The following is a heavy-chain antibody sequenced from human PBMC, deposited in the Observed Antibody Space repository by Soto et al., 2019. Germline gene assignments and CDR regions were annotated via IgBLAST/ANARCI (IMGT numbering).Heavy chain of an antibody. CDR2: IYHSGST. V-gene: IGHV4-38-2*02. D-gene: IGHD3-3*01. CDR1: GYSISSGYY. CDR3: ARVGFYDFWSGYPKGWFDP. J-gene: IGHJ5*02. Sequence: SESLSLTCTVSGYSISSGYYWGWIRQPPGKGLEWIGSIYHSGSTYYNPSLKSRVTISVDTSKNQFSLKLSSVTAADTAVYYCARVGFYDFWSGYPKGWFDPWGQGTLVPVSS.